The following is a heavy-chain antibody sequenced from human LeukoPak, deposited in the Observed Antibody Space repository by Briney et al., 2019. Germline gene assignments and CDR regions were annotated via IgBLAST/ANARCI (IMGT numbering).Heavy chain of an antibody. CDR1: GGSISSYY. CDR3: ARARLDSSGRFDY. J-gene: IGHJ4*02. CDR2: IYYGGST. Sequence: SETLSLICTVSGGSISSYYWSWIRQSPGKGLEWIGYIYYGGSTDYNPSLKSRVTISKDTSKTQFSLRLSSVTAADTAVYYCARARLDSSGRFDYWGQGTLVTVSS. V-gene: IGHV4-59*01. D-gene: IGHD3-22*01.